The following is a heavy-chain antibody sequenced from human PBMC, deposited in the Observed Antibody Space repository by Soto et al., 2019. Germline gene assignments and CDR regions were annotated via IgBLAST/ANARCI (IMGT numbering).Heavy chain of an antibody. V-gene: IGHV3-23*01. CDR2: ISGSGGST. CDR1: GFTFSSYA. CDR3: AKAPTVTTIYYYYYMDV. Sequence: GGSLRLSCAASGFTFSSYAMSWVRQAPGKGLEWVSAISGSGGSTYYADSVKGRFTISRDNSKNTLYLQMNSLRAEDTAVYYCAKAPTVTTIYYYYYMDVRGKGTTVTVSS. D-gene: IGHD4-4*01. J-gene: IGHJ6*03.